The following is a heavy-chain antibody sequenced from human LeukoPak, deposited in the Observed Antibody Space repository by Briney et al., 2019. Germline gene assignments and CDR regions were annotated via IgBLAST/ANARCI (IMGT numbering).Heavy chain of an antibody. CDR2: IYTSGST. Sequence: SETLSLTCTVSGGSISSYYWSWIRQPAGKGLEWIGRIYTSGSTNYNPSLKSRVTISVDTSKNQFSLKLSSVTAADTAVYYCAADPPYYGDYGRDHYWGQGTLVTVSS. CDR1: GGSISSYY. J-gene: IGHJ4*02. D-gene: IGHD4-17*01. CDR3: AADPPYYGDYGRDHY. V-gene: IGHV4-4*07.